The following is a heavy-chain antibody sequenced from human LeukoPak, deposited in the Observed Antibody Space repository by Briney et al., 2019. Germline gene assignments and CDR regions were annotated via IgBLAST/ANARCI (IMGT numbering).Heavy chain of an antibody. CDR2: INPNSGGT. CDR3: ARSNRIAVAGYFDY. D-gene: IGHD6-19*01. J-gene: IGHJ4*02. V-gene: IGHV1-2*02. Sequence: ASVKVSCKASGYTFTGYYMHWVRQAPGQGLEWMGWINPNSGGTNYAQKFQGRVTMTRDTSISTAYMELSRLRSDDTAVYYCARSNRIAVAGYFDYWGQGTLVTVSS. CDR1: GYTFTGYY.